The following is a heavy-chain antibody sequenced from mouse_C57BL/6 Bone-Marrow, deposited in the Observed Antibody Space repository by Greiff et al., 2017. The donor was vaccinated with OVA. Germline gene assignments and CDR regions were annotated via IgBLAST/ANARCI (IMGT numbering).Heavy chain of an antibody. D-gene: IGHD2-1*01. CDR1: GFTFSDYG. V-gene: IGHV5-17*01. CDR3: AIYYCNYVDFDY. Sequence: EVQLVESGGGLVKPGGSLKLSCAASGFTFSDYGMHWVRQAPEKGLEWVAYISSGSSTIYYAETVKGRFTISRDNANDTLFLQMTSLMSEDTAMYYCAIYYCNYVDFDYWGQGTTLTVSS. J-gene: IGHJ2*01. CDR2: ISSGSSTI.